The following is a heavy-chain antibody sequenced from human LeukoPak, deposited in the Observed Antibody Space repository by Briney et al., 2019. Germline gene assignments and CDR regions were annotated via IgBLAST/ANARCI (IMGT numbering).Heavy chain of an antibody. CDR1: GFTFSNNW. Sequence: GGSLRLSCAASGFTFSNNWMHWVRQAPGKGLVWVSRTNSDGRTSTYADSMKGRFTISRDNAKNTLYLQMNSLRAEDTAVYYCAMIKEGWGQGTLVTVSS. V-gene: IGHV3-74*01. CDR2: TNSDGRTS. D-gene: IGHD3-22*01. CDR3: AMIKEG. J-gene: IGHJ4*02.